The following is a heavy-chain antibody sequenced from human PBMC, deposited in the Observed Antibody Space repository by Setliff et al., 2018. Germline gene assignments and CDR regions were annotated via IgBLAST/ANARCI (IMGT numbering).Heavy chain of an antibody. J-gene: IGHJ6*03. D-gene: IGHD6-6*01. V-gene: IGHV1-46*01. CDR3: ALEYSNSSPTVYYYMDV. CDR2: INPSGGYT. CDR1: GYTFTGYY. Sequence: ASVKVSCKASGYTFTGYYMQWVRQAPGQGLEWMGMINPSGGYTIYAQKFQGRVTMTRDTSTSTVYLELSSLRSEDTAVYYCALEYSNSSPTVYYYMDVWGKGTTVTVSS.